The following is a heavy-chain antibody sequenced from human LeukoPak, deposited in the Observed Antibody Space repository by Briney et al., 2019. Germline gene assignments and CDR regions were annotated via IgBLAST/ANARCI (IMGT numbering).Heavy chain of an antibody. CDR3: VRGTGY. Sequence: GGSLRLSCSVSGFTFSTYVMHWVRQAPGKGLEYVSAISSNGDNTYYADSVKGRFTISRDNSKNTLYLQMSSLRADDTAVYYCVRGTGYWGQGTPVTVSS. V-gene: IGHV3-64D*06. J-gene: IGHJ4*01. CDR1: GFTFSTYV. CDR2: ISSNGDNT.